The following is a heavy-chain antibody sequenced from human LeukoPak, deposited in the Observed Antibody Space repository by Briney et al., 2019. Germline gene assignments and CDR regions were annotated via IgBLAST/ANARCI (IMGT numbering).Heavy chain of an antibody. CDR3: ATGYRCSSSNCYGYYYYYMVV. J-gene: IGHJ6*03. V-gene: IGHV1-24*01. CDR1: GYTFTELS. CDR2: FDPEEGET. Sequence: ASVKVSCKTSGYTFTELSMQWVRQAPGKGLEWVGGFDPEEGETIYAQKFQGRATMTADTSTDTAYMELSSLRSEDTAVYYCATGYRCSSSNCYGYYYYYMVVWGKGTTVTVSS. D-gene: IGHD2-2*01.